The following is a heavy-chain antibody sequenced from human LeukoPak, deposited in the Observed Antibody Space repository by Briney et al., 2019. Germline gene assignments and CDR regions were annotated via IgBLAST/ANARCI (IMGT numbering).Heavy chain of an antibody. CDR3: ARHAGSPQKYSSSSNWFDP. V-gene: IGHV4-39*01. CDR1: GGSISSSSYY. Sequence: PSETLSLTCTVSGGSISSSSYYWGWIHQPPGKGLEWIGSIYYSGSTYHNPSLKSRVTISVDTSKNQFSLKLSSVTAADTAVYYCARHAGSPQKYSSSSNWFDPWGQGTLVTVSS. J-gene: IGHJ5*02. CDR2: IYYSGST. D-gene: IGHD6-6*01.